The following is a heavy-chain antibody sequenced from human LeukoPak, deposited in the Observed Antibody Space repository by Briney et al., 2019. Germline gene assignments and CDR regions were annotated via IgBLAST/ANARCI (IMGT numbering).Heavy chain of an antibody. V-gene: IGHV4-4*07. J-gene: IGHJ3*02. CDR3: ARAPLWRELLRLDAFDI. D-gene: IGHD1-26*01. Sequence: SSETLPLTCTVSGGSISSYYWSWVRQPAGKGMEWVGRIYTSGSTNYHPSLKSRVTMSVDTSKNQFSLKLSSVTAAHTAVYYCARAPLWRELLRLDAFDIWGQGTMATVSS. CDR1: GGSISSYY. CDR2: IYTSGST.